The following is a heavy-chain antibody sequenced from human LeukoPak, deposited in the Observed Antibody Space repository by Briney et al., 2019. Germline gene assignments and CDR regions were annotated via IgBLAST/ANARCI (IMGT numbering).Heavy chain of an antibody. V-gene: IGHV3-23*01. Sequence: GGSLRLSCAASGFPLRSIAMSWVGQAPEKGLEWVSTISGSGGGTYYADSVKGRFTISRDDSKNTLYLQMNSLRADDTAVYYCAKDLGRYRNNFFDYWGQGNLVTVSS. D-gene: IGHD1-26*01. CDR2: ISGSGGGT. CDR1: GFPLRSIA. J-gene: IGHJ4*02. CDR3: AKDLGRYRNNFFDY.